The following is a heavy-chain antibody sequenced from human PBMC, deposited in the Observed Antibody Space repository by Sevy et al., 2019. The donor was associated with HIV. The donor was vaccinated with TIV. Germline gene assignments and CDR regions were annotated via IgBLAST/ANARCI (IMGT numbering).Heavy chain of an antibody. J-gene: IGHJ4*02. Sequence: GGSLRLSCAASGFTFSDYYMSWIRQAPGKGLEWVSYISSSGSTIYYADSVKGRFTISRDNAKNSLYLQMNSLRAEDTAVDYCARDKRVKGIAVAGSFDYWGQGTLVTVSS. D-gene: IGHD6-19*01. CDR3: ARDKRVKGIAVAGSFDY. CDR1: GFTFSDYY. CDR2: ISSSGSTI. V-gene: IGHV3-11*01.